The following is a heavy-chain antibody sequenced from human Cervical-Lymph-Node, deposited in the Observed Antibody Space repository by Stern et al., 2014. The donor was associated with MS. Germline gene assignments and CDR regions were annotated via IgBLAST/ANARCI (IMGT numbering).Heavy chain of an antibody. J-gene: IGHJ4*02. CDR1: GYSFPNYW. V-gene: IGHV5-51*01. D-gene: IGHD3-3*01. CDR2: IYPGASDA. CDR3: ARGSGRDFFDY. Sequence: EVQLVQSGAEVKKPGESLKISCKGSGYSFPNYWIGWVRQMPGKGLGYMGIIYPGASDARYSPSFQGQVTFSADKSTDTAYLQWNSLKVSDTAMYYCARGSGRDFFDYWGQGALVTVSS.